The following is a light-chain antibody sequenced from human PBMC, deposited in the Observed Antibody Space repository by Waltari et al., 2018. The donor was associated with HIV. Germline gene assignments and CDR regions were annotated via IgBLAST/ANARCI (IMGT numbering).Light chain of an antibody. CDR1: QTISSY. V-gene: IGKV1-39*01. J-gene: IGKJ1*01. CDR2: GAS. Sequence: DIQMTQSPSSLSASVGDRVTITCRASQTISSYLNWYRQKLGKAPKLLIYGASSVQSGVPSRFSGSGSGTAFTLTISSLQPEDFATYYCQQSFSTPWTFGQGTKVEIK. CDR3: QQSFSTPWT.